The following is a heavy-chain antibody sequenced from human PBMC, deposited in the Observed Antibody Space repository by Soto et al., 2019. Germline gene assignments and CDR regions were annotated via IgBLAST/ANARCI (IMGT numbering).Heavy chain of an antibody. CDR3: ARVWEAAAGIGAFDI. Sequence: GGSLRLSCAASGFTFSSYSMNWVRQAPGKGLEWVSSISSSSSYIYYADSVKGRFTIPRDNAKNSLYLQMNSLRAEDTAVYYCARVWEAAAGIGAFDIWGQGTMVTVSS. CDR1: GFTFSSYS. J-gene: IGHJ3*02. D-gene: IGHD6-13*01. CDR2: ISSSSSYI. V-gene: IGHV3-21*01.